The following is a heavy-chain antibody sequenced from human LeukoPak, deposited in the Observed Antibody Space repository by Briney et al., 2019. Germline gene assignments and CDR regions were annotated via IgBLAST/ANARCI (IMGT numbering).Heavy chain of an antibody. CDR3: AKYGNSGWVIDN. V-gene: IGHV4-59*08. CDR2: IYYTGGT. J-gene: IGHJ4*02. D-gene: IGHD6-19*01. CDR1: GGSIGSNY. Sequence: SEALSLTCTVSGGSIGSNYWTWIRQPPGKGLEYIGYIYYTGGTNYNPSLKSRVTISVDTSKNQFSLKLTSVTAADTAVYFCAKYGNSGWVIDNWGQGTLVTVSS.